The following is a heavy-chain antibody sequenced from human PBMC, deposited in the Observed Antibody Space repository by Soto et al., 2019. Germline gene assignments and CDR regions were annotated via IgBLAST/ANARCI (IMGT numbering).Heavy chain of an antibody. CDR2: ISSSGSTI. CDR3: AREDYGHYFDY. CDR1: GFTFSSYE. J-gene: IGHJ4*02. V-gene: IGHV3-48*03. D-gene: IGHD4-17*01. Sequence: GGSLRLSCAASGFTFSSYEMNWVRQAPGKGLEWVSYISSSGSTIYYAESVKGRFTISRDNAKNSLYLQMNSPRAEDTAVYYCAREDYGHYFDYWGQGTLVTVSS.